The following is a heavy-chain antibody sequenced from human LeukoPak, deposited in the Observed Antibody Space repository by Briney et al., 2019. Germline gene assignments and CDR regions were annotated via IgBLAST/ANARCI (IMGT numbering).Heavy chain of an antibody. V-gene: IGHV1-3*01. J-gene: IGHJ4*02. Sequence: ASVKVSCKASGYTFTSYAMHWVRQAPGQRLEWMGWINAGNGNTKYSQKFQGRVTITRDTSASTAYMELSSLRSEDTAVYYCASYSLRRVPSITMVRAFDYWGQGTLVTVSS. CDR1: GYTFTSYA. D-gene: IGHD3-10*01. CDR3: ASYSLRRVPSITMVRAFDY. CDR2: INAGNGNT.